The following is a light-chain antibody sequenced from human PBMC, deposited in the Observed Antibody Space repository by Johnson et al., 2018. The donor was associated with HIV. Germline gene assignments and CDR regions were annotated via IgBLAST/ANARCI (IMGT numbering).Light chain of an antibody. Sequence: QSLLTQPPSVSAAPGQKVTISCSGSSSNIGNNYVSWYQQLPGTAPKLLIYDNNKRPSGIPDRFSGSKSGTSATLGITGLQTGDEADYYCGTWDSSLSASYVFGTRTNVTVL. CDR1: SSNIGNNY. J-gene: IGLJ1*01. CDR3: GTWDSSLSASYV. V-gene: IGLV1-51*01. CDR2: DNN.